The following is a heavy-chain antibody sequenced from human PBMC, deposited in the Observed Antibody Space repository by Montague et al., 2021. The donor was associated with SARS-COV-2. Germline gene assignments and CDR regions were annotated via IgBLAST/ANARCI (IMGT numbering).Heavy chain of an antibody. CDR2: ISSSGGGSTK. D-gene: IGHD2-21*01. CDR1: GFIFSSYE. V-gene: IGHV3-48*03. J-gene: IGHJ6*02. Sequence: SLRLSCAASGFIFSSYEMNLVRQAPGKGLEWISYISSSGGGSTKXYTDSVKGRFTISRDNAKNSLYLQMNSLEVEDTAIYYCARDRDWDDWCGMDVWGQGTTVTVSS. CDR3: ARDRDWDDWCGMDV.